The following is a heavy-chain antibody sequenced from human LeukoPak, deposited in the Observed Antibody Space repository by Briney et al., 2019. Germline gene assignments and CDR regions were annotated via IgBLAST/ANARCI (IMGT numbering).Heavy chain of an antibody. D-gene: IGHD3-22*01. V-gene: IGHV3-30-3*01. Sequence: GGSLRLSCAASGFTFSSYAMHWVRQAPGKGLEWVAVISYDGSNKYYADSVKGRFTISRDNAKNSLSLQMNSLRAEDTAVYYCASCGIYGSGFTPASYYSDYWGQGTLVTVSS. CDR1: GFTFSSYA. CDR2: ISYDGSNK. J-gene: IGHJ4*02. CDR3: ASCGIYGSGFTPASYYSDY.